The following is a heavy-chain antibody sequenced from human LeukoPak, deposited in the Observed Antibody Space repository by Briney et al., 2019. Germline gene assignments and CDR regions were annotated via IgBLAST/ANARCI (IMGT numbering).Heavy chain of an antibody. V-gene: IGHV1-8*01. Sequence: ASVKVSCKASGYTFTSYDINWVRQATGQGLEWMGWMNPNSGNTGYAQKFQGRVTMTRNTSISTAYMELSSLRSEDTAVYYCARDKGYSYGWRYYYYGMDVWGQGTTVTVSS. J-gene: IGHJ6*02. CDR2: MNPNSGNT. D-gene: IGHD5-18*01. CDR1: GYTFTSYD. CDR3: ARDKGYSYGWRYYYYGMDV.